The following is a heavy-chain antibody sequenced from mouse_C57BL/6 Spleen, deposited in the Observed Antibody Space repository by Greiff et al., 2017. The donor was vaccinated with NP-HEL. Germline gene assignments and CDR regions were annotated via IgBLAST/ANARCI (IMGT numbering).Heavy chain of an antibody. V-gene: IGHV1-82*01. D-gene: IGHD1-1*02. Sequence: QVQLQQSGPELVKPGASVKISCKASGYAFSSSWMNWVKQRPGKGLEWIGRIYPGDGDTNYNGKFKGKATLTADKSSSTAYMQLSSLTSEDSAVYFCAGIGGEGYFDVWGTGTRVTVSS. CDR3: AGIGGEGYFDV. J-gene: IGHJ1*03. CDR2: IYPGDGDT. CDR1: GYAFSSSW.